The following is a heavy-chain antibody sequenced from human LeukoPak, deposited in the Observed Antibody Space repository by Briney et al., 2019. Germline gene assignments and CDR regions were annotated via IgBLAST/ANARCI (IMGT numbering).Heavy chain of an antibody. Sequence: GGSLRLSCEASGFTFSRHSMNWVRQVPGKGLVWVAHINTNGNTANYADSVKGRFTISRDNAKSTLYLQMSSLRAEDTAIYYCVRDNAYTFDYWGHGALVTVSS. D-gene: IGHD4-11*01. CDR3: VRDNAYTFDY. J-gene: IGHJ4*01. V-gene: IGHV3-74*01. CDR1: GFTFSRHS. CDR2: INTNGNTA.